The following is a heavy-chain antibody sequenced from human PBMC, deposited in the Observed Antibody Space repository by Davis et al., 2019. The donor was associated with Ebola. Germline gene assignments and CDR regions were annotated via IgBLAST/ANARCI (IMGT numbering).Heavy chain of an antibody. J-gene: IGHJ6*02. Sequence: GESLKISCAASGFNFKAYAMHWVRQAPGKGLEWVSLTSYDGKNKYYTDSVKGRFTISRDNSENTLFLQMNSLRAEDTAVYYCAADFWGGPRFYYGMDVWGQGTTVTVSS. V-gene: IGHV3-30*04. CDR1: GFNFKAYA. CDR2: TSYDGKNK. D-gene: IGHD3-3*01. CDR3: AADFWGGPRFYYGMDV.